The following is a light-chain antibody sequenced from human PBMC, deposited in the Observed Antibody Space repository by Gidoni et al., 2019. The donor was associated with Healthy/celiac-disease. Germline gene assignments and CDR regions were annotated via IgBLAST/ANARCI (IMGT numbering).Light chain of an antibody. V-gene: IGKV3-20*01. CDR3: QQYGSSPQT. CDR2: GAS. J-gene: IGKJ1*01. CDR1: QSVSSSY. Sequence: DIVLTQSPGTLSLSPGERATLSCRDSQSVSSSYLAWYQQKPGQAPRLLIYGASSRATGIPDRFSGSGYGTDFTLTISRLEPEDFAVYYCQQYGSSPQTFGQGTKVEIK.